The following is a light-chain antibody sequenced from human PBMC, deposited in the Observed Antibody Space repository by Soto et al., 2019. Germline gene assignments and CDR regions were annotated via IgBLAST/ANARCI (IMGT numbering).Light chain of an antibody. CDR1: QNIGNW. CDR3: QQYNDEPWT. J-gene: IGKJ1*01. CDR2: DAS. Sequence: DIQVIQFPSTLSAAVGDRVTMTCRASQNIGNWLAWYQQKPGKTPDLLIYDASSLESGVPLRFSGSGSGTEFTLTISSLQTDDSATYYCQQYNDEPWTFGQGTKVDIK. V-gene: IGKV1-5*01.